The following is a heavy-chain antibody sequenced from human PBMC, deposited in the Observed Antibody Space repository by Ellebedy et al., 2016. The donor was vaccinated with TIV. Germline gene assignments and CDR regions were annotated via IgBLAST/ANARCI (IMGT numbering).Heavy chain of an antibody. CDR1: GFTFRSFA. D-gene: IGHD6-19*01. J-gene: IGHJ5*02. Sequence: PGGSLRLSCAASGFTFRSFAMSWVRQAPGKGLEWVSVISGCGGNTYYADSVKGRFPISRDNSKNTLYLQMNSLRAEDTAVYYCAKDRGSGWYENWFDPWGQGTLVTVSS. V-gene: IGHV3-23*01. CDR3: AKDRGSGWYENWFDP. CDR2: ISGCGGNT.